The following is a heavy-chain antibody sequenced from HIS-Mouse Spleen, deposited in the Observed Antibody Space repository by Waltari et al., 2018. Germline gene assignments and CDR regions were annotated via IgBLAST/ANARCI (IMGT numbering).Heavy chain of an antibody. Sequence: QVQLVESGGGVVQPGRSLRLSCAASGFTFRSYGMPWVRQAPGKGLEWVEVISDDGSNKYYADSVKGRFTISRDNSKNTLYLQMNSLRAEDTAVYYCAKDKHHAFDYWGQGTLVTVSS. CDR3: AKDKHHAFDY. V-gene: IGHV3-30*18. CDR2: ISDDGSNK. CDR1: GFTFRSYG. J-gene: IGHJ4*02.